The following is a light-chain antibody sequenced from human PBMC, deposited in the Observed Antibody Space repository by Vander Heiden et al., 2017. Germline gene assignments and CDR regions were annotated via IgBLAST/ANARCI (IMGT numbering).Light chain of an antibody. Sequence: VVMPQSPLSLPVTLVQPTAISCRSLQSLGYSDGNTYLHWLKQSPGQSPRRLVYKVSNRDSGVPDRFSGSGSGIDFTLNSSSVEAEDVGVYYCLHDSHWPPYTFGQGTKVDI. CDR2: KVS. V-gene: IGKV2-30*01. CDR3: LHDSHWPPYT. CDR1: QSLGYSDGNTY. J-gene: IGKJ2*01.